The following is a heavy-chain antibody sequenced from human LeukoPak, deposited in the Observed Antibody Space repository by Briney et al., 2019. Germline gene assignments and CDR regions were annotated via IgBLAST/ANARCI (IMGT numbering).Heavy chain of an antibody. CDR1: GFTSSDYY. V-gene: IGHV3-11*01. D-gene: IGHD3-22*01. J-gene: IGHJ4*02. CDR3: ATSLDYYDSSGYWDY. Sequence: GGSLRLSCAASGFTSSDYYMSWIRQAPGKGLEWVSYISSSGSTIYYADSVKGRFTISRDNAKNSLYLQMNGLRAEDTAVYYCATSLDYYDSSGYWDYWGQGTLVTVSS. CDR2: ISSSGSTI.